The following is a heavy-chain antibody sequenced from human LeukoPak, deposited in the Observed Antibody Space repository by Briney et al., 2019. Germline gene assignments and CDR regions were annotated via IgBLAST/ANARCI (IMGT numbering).Heavy chain of an antibody. CDR3: AKVPYGDYLYYFDY. CDR2: ISKSGDNT. CDR1: GSTFSDYD. V-gene: IGHV3-23*01. Sequence: GGSLRLSCAASGSTFSDYDMGWVRQAPGKGLEWVSTISKSGDNTYYADSVRGRFTISRDNSKNTLYLQMNSLRAEDTAVYYCAKVPYGDYLYYFDYWGQGTLVTVSS. D-gene: IGHD4-17*01. J-gene: IGHJ4*02.